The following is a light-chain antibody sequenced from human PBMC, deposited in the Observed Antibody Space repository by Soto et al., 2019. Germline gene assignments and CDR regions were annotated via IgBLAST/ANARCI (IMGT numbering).Light chain of an antibody. CDR2: AAS. J-gene: IGKJ5*01. CDR1: QGINSY. Sequence: DIQMTQSPSVMSASVGDRVTINCRASQGINSYLAWFQQKPGKVPKSLIYAASDLESGVPSRFRGSGFGTEFTLTISSLQSEDFSTYYCQQLHSYPITFGQGTRLEI. V-gene: IGKV1-17*03. CDR3: QQLHSYPIT.